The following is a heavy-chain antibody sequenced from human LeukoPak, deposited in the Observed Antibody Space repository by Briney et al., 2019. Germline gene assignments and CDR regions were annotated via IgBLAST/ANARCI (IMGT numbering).Heavy chain of an antibody. CDR1: GYTFTSYD. CDR3: ASVGIAAAGTFRSYYYYGMDV. V-gene: IGHV1-8*01. J-gene: IGHJ6*02. D-gene: IGHD6-13*01. Sequence: ASVKVSCKASGYTFTSYDINWVRQATGQGLEWMGWMNPNSGNTGYAQKFQGRVTMTRNTSISTAYMELSSLRSEDTAVYYCASVGIAAAGTFRSYYYYGMDVWGQGTTVTVSS. CDR2: MNPNSGNT.